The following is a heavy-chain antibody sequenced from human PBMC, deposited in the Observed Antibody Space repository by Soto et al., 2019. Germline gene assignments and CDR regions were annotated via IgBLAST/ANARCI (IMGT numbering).Heavy chain of an antibody. J-gene: IGHJ4*02. Sequence: QVQLVESGGGVVQPGRSLRLYWAASGLTFSSYGMHWVRQAPGKGLEWVAVIWYDGSNKYYADSVKGRFTISRDNSQNTLYLQMNSLRAEDTAVYYCARDPVSDSISWFFDYWGQGTLVTVSS. D-gene: IGHD6-13*01. CDR3: ARDPVSDSISWFFDY. CDR2: IWYDGSNK. CDR1: GLTFSSYG. V-gene: IGHV3-33*01.